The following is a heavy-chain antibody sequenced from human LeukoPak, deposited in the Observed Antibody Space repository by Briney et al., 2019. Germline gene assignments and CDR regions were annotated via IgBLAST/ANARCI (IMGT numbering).Heavy chain of an antibody. Sequence: ASVKVSCKASGYTFTSYDINWVRQATGQGLEWMGWMNPNSGNAGYAQKFQGRVTMTRNTSISTAYMELSSLRSEDTAVYYCARDLRGSRPAFDIWGQGTMVTVSS. V-gene: IGHV1-8*01. D-gene: IGHD2-15*01. CDR3: ARDLRGSRPAFDI. CDR1: GYTFTSYD. CDR2: MNPNSGNA. J-gene: IGHJ3*02.